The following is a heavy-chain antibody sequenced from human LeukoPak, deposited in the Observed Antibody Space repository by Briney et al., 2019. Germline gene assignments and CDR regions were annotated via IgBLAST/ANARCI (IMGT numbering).Heavy chain of an antibody. J-gene: IGHJ4*02. CDR2: ISGSGNSK. Sequence: GGSLRLSCAASGLTFSGSAMSWVRQAPGKGLEWVSLISGSGNSKYYADSVKGRFTISRDNSKNTLYLQINSLRAEDTAVYYCAKVLVLVSANRYYFDYWGQGTLVTVSS. CDR1: GLTFSGSA. V-gene: IGHV3-23*01. D-gene: IGHD2-15*01. CDR3: AKVLVLVSANRYYFDY.